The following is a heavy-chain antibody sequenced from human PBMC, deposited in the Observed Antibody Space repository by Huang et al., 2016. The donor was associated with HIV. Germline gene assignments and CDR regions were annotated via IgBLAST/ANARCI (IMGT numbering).Heavy chain of an antibody. CDR1: GGSIRSSDYH. CDR2: IYVKGST. J-gene: IGHJ6*03. Sequence: QLLLQESGPGLVKPSEALALTCAVSGGSIRSSDYHWGWIRQPPGKGLEWIGSIYVKGSTHTSPALKSRVTIAVDTSKNLFFLSLTSMTAADTAVYYGARHREGPVAYYSGWGSHLNYMDVWGRGRTVVVSS. V-gene: IGHV4-39*01. D-gene: IGHD3-10*01. CDR3: ARHREGPVAYYSGWGSHLNYMDV.